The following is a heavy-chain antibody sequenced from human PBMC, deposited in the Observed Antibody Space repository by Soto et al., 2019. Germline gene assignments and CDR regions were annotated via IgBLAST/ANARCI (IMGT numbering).Heavy chain of an antibody. Sequence: SGAEEKKPGASMKISCKASGYTFTDYAMHWVRQAPGQRLEWMGWINAGNGNTKYSQKFQGRVTITRDTSASTAYMELSGLRSEDTAVYYCARSAISPYGGLIGPFDYWGQGNLVTVSS. J-gene: IGHJ4*02. V-gene: IGHV1-3*05. CDR3: ARSAISPYGGLIGPFDY. CDR2: INAGNGNT. CDR1: GYTFTDYA. D-gene: IGHD3-16*02.